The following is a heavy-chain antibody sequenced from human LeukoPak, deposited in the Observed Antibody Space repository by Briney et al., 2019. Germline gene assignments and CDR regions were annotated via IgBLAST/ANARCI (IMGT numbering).Heavy chain of an antibody. J-gene: IGHJ3*02. V-gene: IGHV4-4*02. CDR3: ASMRYGGAFDI. CDR2: IYHSGST. D-gene: IGHD4-23*01. CDR1: GGSISSSNW. Sequence: SETLSLTCAVSGGSISSSNWWSWVRQPPGKGLEWIGEIYHSGSTNYNPSLKSRVTISVDKSKNQFSLKLSSVTAADTTVYYCASMRYGGAFDIWGQGTMVTVSS.